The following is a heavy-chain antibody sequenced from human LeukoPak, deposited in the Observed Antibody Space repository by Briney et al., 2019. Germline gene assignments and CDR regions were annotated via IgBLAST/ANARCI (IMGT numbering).Heavy chain of an antibody. Sequence: SETLSLTCAVYGGSFSGYYWSWIRQPPGKGLEWIGEINHSGSTNYNPSLKSRVTISVDTSKNQFSLRLSSVTAADTAVYYCARVRGIRGMDVWGQGTTVTVSS. CDR2: INHSGST. D-gene: IGHD2-21*01. J-gene: IGHJ6*02. V-gene: IGHV4-34*01. CDR1: GGSFSGYY. CDR3: ARVRGIRGMDV.